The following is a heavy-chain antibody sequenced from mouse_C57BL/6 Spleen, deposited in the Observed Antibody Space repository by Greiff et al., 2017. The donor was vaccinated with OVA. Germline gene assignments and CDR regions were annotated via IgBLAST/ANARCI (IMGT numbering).Heavy chain of an antibody. CDR3: ARNDYDYDAAWFAY. V-gene: IGHV2-2*01. Sequence: VQLQQSGPGLVQPSQSLSITCTVSGFSLTSYGVHWVRQSPGKGLEWLGVIWIGGSTDYNAAFISRLSISKDNSKRKVFFKMNSLQADDTAIYYCARNDYDYDAAWFAYWGQGTLVTVSA. D-gene: IGHD2-4*01. CDR2: IWIGGST. J-gene: IGHJ3*01. CDR1: GFSLTSYG.